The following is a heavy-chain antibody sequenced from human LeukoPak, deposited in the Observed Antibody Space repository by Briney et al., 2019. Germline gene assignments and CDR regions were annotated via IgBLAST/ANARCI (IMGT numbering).Heavy chain of an antibody. CDR1: GYTFTGYY. J-gene: IGHJ6*02. Sequence: ASVKVSCKASGYTFTGYYMHWVRQAPGQGLEWMGWINPNSGGTSYAQKFQGRVTMTRDTSISTAYMELSRLRSDDTAVYYCARDDYYYYYGMDVWGQGTTVTVSS. CDR3: ARDDYYYYYGMDV. V-gene: IGHV1-2*02. CDR2: INPNSGGT.